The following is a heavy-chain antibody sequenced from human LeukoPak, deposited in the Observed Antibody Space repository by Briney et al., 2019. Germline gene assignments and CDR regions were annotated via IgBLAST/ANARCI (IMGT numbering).Heavy chain of an antibody. Sequence: GGSLRRSCAASGFTFSSYGMHWVRQAPGKGLEWVAFIRYDGSSNYYADSVKGRFTISRDNSKNTLYLQMNSLRPEDTAVYYCASERDYGASNAFDMWGRGTMVTVSS. J-gene: IGHJ3*02. D-gene: IGHD4-17*01. CDR1: GFTFSSYG. V-gene: IGHV3-30*02. CDR3: ASERDYGASNAFDM. CDR2: IRYDGSSN.